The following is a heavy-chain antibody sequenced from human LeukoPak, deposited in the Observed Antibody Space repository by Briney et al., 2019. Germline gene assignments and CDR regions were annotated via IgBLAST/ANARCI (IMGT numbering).Heavy chain of an antibody. CDR3: ARHATGDDC. D-gene: IGHD7-27*01. CDR2: IYPGDSDA. CDR1: GYSFTRHW. Sequence: GASLQISGQGSGYSFTRHWIGWVRQVPGKGLEWMGNIYPGDSDARYSPSFQGQVTFSADKSISTAYLQWSSLKASDTAMYYCARHATGDDCWGQGTLVTVSS. V-gene: IGHV5-51*01. J-gene: IGHJ4*02.